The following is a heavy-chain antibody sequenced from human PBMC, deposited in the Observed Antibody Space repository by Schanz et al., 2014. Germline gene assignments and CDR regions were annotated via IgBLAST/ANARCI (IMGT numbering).Heavy chain of an antibody. V-gene: IGHV3-23*04. D-gene: IGHD1-26*01. CDR3: AKGGATALFYY. CDR1: GFIFSNFA. CDR2: ISGSGAGT. J-gene: IGHJ4*02. Sequence: EVQLVESGGGLVQPGGSLRLSCAASGFIFSNFAMEWVRQAPGKGLEWVSAISGSGAGTYYADSVKGRFTFSRDNSKNTLYLQMNSLRAEDTAVYYCAKGGATALFYYWGQGTLVTVSS.